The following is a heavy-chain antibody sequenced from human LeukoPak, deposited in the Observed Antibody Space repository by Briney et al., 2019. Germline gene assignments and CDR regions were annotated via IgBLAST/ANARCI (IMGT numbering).Heavy chain of an antibody. D-gene: IGHD3-9*01. Sequence: AAVKVSCKASGYTFTGYYMHWVRQAPGQGLEWMGRINPNSGGTNYAQKFQGRVTMTRDTSISTAYMELSRLRSDDTAVYYCARAAEGIRYFDWCQNTDYYYYYMDVWGKGTMVTVSS. V-gene: IGHV1-2*06. CDR2: INPNSGGT. J-gene: IGHJ6*03. CDR1: GYTFTGYY. CDR3: ARAAEGIRYFDWCQNTDYYYYYMDV.